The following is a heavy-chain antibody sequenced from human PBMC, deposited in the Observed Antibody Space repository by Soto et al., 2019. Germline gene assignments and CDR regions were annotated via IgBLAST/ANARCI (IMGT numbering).Heavy chain of an antibody. Sequence: GGSLRLSCAASGFTFSSYSMNWVRQAPGKGLEWVSSISSSSSYIYYADSVKGRFTISRDNAKNSLYLQMNSLRAEDTAVYYCARAKSSIAARPRFDTWGQGTLVTVSS. CDR2: ISSSSSYI. D-gene: IGHD6-6*01. V-gene: IGHV3-21*01. J-gene: IGHJ5*02. CDR3: ARAKSSIAARPRFDT. CDR1: GFTFSSYS.